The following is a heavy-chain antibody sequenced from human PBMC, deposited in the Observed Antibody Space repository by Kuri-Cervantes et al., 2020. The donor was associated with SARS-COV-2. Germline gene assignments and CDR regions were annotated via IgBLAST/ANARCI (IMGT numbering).Heavy chain of an antibody. CDR3: ARDGGGYYDSSGYYGQLGFDY. D-gene: IGHD3-22*01. CDR1: GFTFSSYA. Sequence: GGSLRLSCAASGFTFSSYAMSWVRQAPGKGLEWVSVIYSGGSSTYYADSVKGRFTISRDNSKNTLYLQMNNLRDEDTAVYYCARDGGGYYDSSGYYGQLGFDYWGQGTLVTVSS. CDR2: IYSGGSST. V-gene: IGHV3-23*03. J-gene: IGHJ4*02.